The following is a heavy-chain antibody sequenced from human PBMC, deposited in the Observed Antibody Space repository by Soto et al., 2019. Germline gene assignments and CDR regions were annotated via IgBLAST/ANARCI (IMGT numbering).Heavy chain of an antibody. CDR1: GFTFSSYS. Sequence: PGGSLRLSCAASGFTFSSYSMNWVRQAPGKGLEWVSSISSSSSYIYYADSVKGRFTISRDNAKNSLYLQMNSLRAEDMAVYYCARDSYGVGYYYYYGMDVWGQGTTVTVSS. D-gene: IGHD3-10*01. CDR2: ISSSSSYI. CDR3: ARDSYGVGYYYYYGMDV. V-gene: IGHV3-21*01. J-gene: IGHJ6*02.